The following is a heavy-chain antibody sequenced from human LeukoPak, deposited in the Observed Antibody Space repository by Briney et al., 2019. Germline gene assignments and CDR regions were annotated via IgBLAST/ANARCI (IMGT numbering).Heavy chain of an antibody. Sequence: GGSLRLSCAAAGFTFSSYAMNWVRQAPGKGLEWVSVITTSGGSTYYADSVKGRFTISRDNSKNTLYLQMNSLRADDTAVYYCAKDSWFGPSPSFRDYFDFWGQGILVTVSS. CDR3: AKDSWFGPSPSFRDYFDF. D-gene: IGHD3-10*01. V-gene: IGHV3-23*01. CDR2: ITTSGGST. J-gene: IGHJ4*02. CDR1: GFTFSSYA.